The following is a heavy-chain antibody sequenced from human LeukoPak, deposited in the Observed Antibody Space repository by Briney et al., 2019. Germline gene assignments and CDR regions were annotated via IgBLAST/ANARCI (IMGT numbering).Heavy chain of an antibody. CDR1: GYSISSGYY. J-gene: IGHJ6*03. V-gene: IGHV4-38-2*02. Sequence: TPSETLSLTCTVSGYSISSGYYWSWIRQPPGKGLEWIGEINHSGSTNYNPSLKSRVTISVDTSKNQFSLKLSSVTAADTAVYYCAKDGGGYYPSYYYYMDVWGKGTTVTISS. D-gene: IGHD3-22*01. CDR3: AKDGGGYYPSYYYYMDV. CDR2: INHSGST.